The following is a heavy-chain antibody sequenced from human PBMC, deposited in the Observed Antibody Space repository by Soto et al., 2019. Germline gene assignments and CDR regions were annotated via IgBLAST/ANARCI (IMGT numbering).Heavy chain of an antibody. D-gene: IGHD2-8*01. CDR2: ISGYNGEI. Sequence: ASVKVSCKTSGFSLTNHAITWVRQAPGQGLEWVGWISGYNGEIKYSQRFQGRVTMTTDTSTSTGYMELRSLRVDDTGIYYCARTKMSGNWFDPWGKGTLVTV. V-gene: IGHV1-18*01. J-gene: IGHJ5*02. CDR3: ARTKMSGNWFDP. CDR1: GFSLTNHA.